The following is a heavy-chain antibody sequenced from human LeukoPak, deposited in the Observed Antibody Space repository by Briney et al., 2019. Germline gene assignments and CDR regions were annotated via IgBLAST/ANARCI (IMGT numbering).Heavy chain of an antibody. V-gene: IGHV3-66*02. CDR1: GFTVGSTY. J-gene: IGHJ6*03. CDR2: IYTGGST. D-gene: IGHD1-26*01. CDR3: ARGGTKSYNYYMDV. Sequence: GGSLRLSCTASGFTVGSTYMSWVRQSPGKGLEWVSVIYTGGSTDYADSVRGRFTISRDNSKNTVYAQMNGLTAEDTAVYYCARGGTKSYNYYMDVWGKGTTVTVSS.